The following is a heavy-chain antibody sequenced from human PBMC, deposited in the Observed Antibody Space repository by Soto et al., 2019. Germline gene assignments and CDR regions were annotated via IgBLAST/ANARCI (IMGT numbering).Heavy chain of an antibody. CDR1: GDTFRNYF. CDR2: IIPMFGTP. CDR3: ARVRTVSGHFDY. J-gene: IGHJ4*02. V-gene: IGHV1-69*12. D-gene: IGHD6-19*01. Sequence: QVHLVQSGAEVKKPGSSVKVSCKVSGDTFRNYFITWVRQAPGQGLEWMGGIIPMFGTPNYAQKFLGRVTITADESTSTGFMQLSSLRSEDTAVYYCARVRTVSGHFDYWGQGTLVTVSS.